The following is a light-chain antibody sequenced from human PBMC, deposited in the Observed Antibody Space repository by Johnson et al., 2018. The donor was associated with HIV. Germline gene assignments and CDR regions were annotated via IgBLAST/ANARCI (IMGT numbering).Light chain of an antibody. CDR1: SSNIGNNF. J-gene: IGLJ1*01. V-gene: IGLV1-51*02. CDR2: ESN. Sequence: QPVLTQPPSVSAAPGQKVTISCSGSSSNIGNNFISWYQQVPGTAPKLLICESNKRPSGIPNRFSGSKSGTSATLAITGLHNGDEADYYCGTWDSRLSVYVFGTGTKVTVL. CDR3: GTWDSRLSVYV.